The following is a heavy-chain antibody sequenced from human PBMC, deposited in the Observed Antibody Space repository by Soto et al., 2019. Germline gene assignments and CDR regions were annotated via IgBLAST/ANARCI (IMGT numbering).Heavy chain of an antibody. CDR1: GFTFSTYD. CDR3: ARGRSNQYESSPPPKFDP. V-gene: IGHV3-13*05. CDR2: IGTIRDP. Sequence: GGSLRLSCAASGFTFSTYDMHWVRQATGKGLEWVSAIGTIRDPYYLDSVKGRFTISRENAKNSVYLQMNRLRAGDTAVYYCARGRSNQYESSPPPKFDPWGRGTLVTVSS. J-gene: IGHJ5*02. D-gene: IGHD2-8*01.